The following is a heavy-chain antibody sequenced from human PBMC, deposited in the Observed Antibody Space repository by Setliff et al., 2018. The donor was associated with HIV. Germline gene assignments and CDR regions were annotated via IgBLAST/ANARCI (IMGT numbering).Heavy chain of an antibody. D-gene: IGHD7-27*01. CDR2: ISGSRGST. V-gene: IGHV3-23*01. Sequence: PGGSLRLSCAASGFTFSSYAMSWVRQAPGKGLEGVSAISGSRGSTFYADSVKGRFTISRDNSKNTLYLQMNSLRAEDTAVYYCAKFPHWAYYYYYMDVWGKGTTVTVSS. CDR3: AKFPHWAYYYYYMDV. J-gene: IGHJ6*03. CDR1: GFTFSSYA.